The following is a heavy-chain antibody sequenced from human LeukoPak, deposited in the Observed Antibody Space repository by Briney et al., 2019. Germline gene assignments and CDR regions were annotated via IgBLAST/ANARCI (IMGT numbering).Heavy chain of an antibody. CDR1: GGTFSSYA. D-gene: IGHD6-13*01. J-gene: IGHJ4*02. V-gene: IGHV1-69*13. CDR3: ATWSSSLPYYFDY. Sequence: ASVKVSCKASGGTFSSYAISWVRQAPGQGLEWMGGIIPIFGTANYAQKFQGRVTITADESTSTAYMELSSLRSEDTAVYYCATWSSSLPYYFDYWGQGTLVTVSS. CDR2: IIPIFGTA.